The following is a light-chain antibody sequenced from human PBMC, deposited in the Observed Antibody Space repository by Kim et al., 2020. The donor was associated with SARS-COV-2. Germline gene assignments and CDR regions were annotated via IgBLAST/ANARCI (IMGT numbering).Light chain of an antibody. CDR3: QAWDSSTYV. CDR2: QDS. J-gene: IGLJ1*01. V-gene: IGLV3-1*01. CDR1: KLGDKY. Sequence: VSPGQTASVTCAGDKLGDKYACWYQQTPGQSPVLVIYQDSKRPSGIPERFSGSNSGNTATLTISGTQAMDEAAYYCQAWDSSTYVFGTGTKVTVL.